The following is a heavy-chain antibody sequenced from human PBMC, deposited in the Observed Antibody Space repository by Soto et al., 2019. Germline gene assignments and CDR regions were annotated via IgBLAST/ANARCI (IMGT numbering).Heavy chain of an antibody. J-gene: IGHJ6*02. D-gene: IGHD5-18*01. V-gene: IGHV3-30-3*01. CDR3: AREDTAMVVGYYGMDV. Sequence: PGGSLRLSCAASGFTFSSYAMHWVRQAPGKGLEWVAVISYDGSNKYYADSVKGRFTISRDNSKNTLYLQMNSLRAEDTAVYYCAREDTAMVVGYYGMDVWGQGTTVTVSS. CDR1: GFTFSSYA. CDR2: ISYDGSNK.